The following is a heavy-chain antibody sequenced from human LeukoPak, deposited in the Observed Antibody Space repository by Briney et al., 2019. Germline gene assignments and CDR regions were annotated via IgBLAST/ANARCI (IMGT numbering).Heavy chain of an antibody. CDR3: ARHVDDYVWGSSFGY. D-gene: IGHD3-16*01. CDR2: IYHSGST. CDR1: GYSISSGYY. Sequence: SETLSLTCTVSGYSISSGYYWGWIRQPPGKGLEWIGSIYHSGSTYYNPSLKSRVTISLDTSRNQFSLKLNSVTAADTAVYYCARHVDDYVWGSSFGYWGQGTLVTVSS. V-gene: IGHV4-38-2*02. J-gene: IGHJ4*02.